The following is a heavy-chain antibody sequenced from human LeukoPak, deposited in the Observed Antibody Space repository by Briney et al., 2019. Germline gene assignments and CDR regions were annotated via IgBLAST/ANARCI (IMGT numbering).Heavy chain of an antibody. V-gene: IGHV5-51*01. CDR1: GYSFTNYC. J-gene: IGHJ4*02. Sequence: GESLKTSRKGSGYSFTNYCIGWGRQMPGKGLGLMGIIYTGDSDTRYSRSFQGQGTISADKSIRNAYLQWASVKAADTGMYYWARRGGSTEYFDYWGQGTLVTVSS. D-gene: IGHD4-23*01. CDR3: ARRGGSTEYFDY. CDR2: IYTGDSDT.